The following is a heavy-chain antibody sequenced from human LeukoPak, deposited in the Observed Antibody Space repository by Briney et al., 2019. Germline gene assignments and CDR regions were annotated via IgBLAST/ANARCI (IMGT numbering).Heavy chain of an antibody. Sequence: GGSLRLSCAASGFTFSSYWMSWVRQAPGKGLEWVASIKEDGSEKYYVDSVKGRFTISRDNAKNSLFLQMNSLRVEDTAVYYCASRQGAFDIWGQGAMVTASS. CDR1: GFTFSSYW. J-gene: IGHJ3*02. V-gene: IGHV3-7*01. CDR3: ASRQGAFDI. D-gene: IGHD3-16*01. CDR2: IKEDGSEK.